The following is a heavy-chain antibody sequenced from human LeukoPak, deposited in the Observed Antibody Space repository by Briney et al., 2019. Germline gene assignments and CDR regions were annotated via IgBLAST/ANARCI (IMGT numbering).Heavy chain of an antibody. D-gene: IGHD2-15*01. CDR1: GFTFSRYA. CDR2: ISGSGGST. J-gene: IGHJ4*02. Sequence: GGSLRLSCAASGFTFSRYAMSGVRQAPGKGLEWVSAISGSGGSTYYADSVKGRFTISRDNAKNSLYLQMNSLRAEDTAVYYCARGGCSGGSCYFSALWGQGTLVTVSS. CDR3: ARGGCSGGSCYFSAL. V-gene: IGHV3-23*01.